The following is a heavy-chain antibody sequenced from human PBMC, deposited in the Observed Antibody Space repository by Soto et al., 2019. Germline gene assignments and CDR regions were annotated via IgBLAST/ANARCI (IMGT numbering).Heavy chain of an antibody. D-gene: IGHD1-26*01. CDR2: IYYSGST. V-gene: IGHV4-59*08. Sequence: TETLSLTCTVSGGSISSYYWSWIRQPPGKGLEWIGYIYYSGSTNYNPSLKSRVTISVDTSKNQFSLKLSSVTAADTAVYYCERYSGTYYVDWGQGTLVTASS. CDR1: GGSISSYY. CDR3: ERYSGTYYVD. J-gene: IGHJ4*02.